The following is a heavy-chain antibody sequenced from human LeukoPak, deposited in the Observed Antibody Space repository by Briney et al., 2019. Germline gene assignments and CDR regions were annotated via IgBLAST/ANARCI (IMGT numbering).Heavy chain of an antibody. V-gene: IGHV1-58*02. Sequence: TSVKVSCKASGFTFTSPAMQWVRQARGQRLEWIGWIVVGSGNTNYAQKFQERVTITRDMSTSTAYMELSSLRSEDTAVYYCAALSSLTYYYGMDVWGQGTTVTVSS. CDR2: IVVGSGNT. CDR1: GFTFTSPA. J-gene: IGHJ6*02. CDR3: AALSSLTYYYGMDV. D-gene: IGHD3-10*01.